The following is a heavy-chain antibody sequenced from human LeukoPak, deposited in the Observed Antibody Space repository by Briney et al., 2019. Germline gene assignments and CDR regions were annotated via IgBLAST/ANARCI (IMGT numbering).Heavy chain of an antibody. CDR1: GFTFSSYE. J-gene: IGHJ6*03. Sequence: GGSLRLSCAAAGFTFSSYEMNWVRQAPGKGLEWVSYISSSGSTIYYADSVKGRFAFSRDNAKNSLYVQMNSLRAEDTAVYYCARGVPGYCSGTSCYKDYYYMDVWGRGTTVTVSS. CDR3: ARGVPGYCSGTSCYKDYYYMDV. D-gene: IGHD2-2*02. CDR2: ISSSGSTI. V-gene: IGHV3-48*03.